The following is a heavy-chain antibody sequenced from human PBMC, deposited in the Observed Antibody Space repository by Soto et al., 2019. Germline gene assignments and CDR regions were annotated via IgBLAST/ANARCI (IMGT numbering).Heavy chain of an antibody. V-gene: IGHV4-34*01. CDR3: ARTATQCSSTSCYTVSLDF. J-gene: IGHJ4*02. CDR1: GGSFSGYY. D-gene: IGHD2-2*02. CDR2: INCDGVT. Sequence: SETLSLTCAVFGGSFSGYYWGWIRQPPGKGLEWIGEINCDGVTNYNPSLKSRLTISVDTSKNQFSLKLNSVTAADTAVYYCARTATQCSSTSCYTVSLDFWGQGTLVTVSS.